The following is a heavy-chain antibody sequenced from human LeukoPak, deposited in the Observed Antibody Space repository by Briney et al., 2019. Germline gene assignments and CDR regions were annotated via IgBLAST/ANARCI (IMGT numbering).Heavy chain of an antibody. V-gene: IGHV1-2*02. J-gene: IGHJ5*02. D-gene: IGHD6-6*01. Sequence: ASVKVSCKASGYTFTGYYMHWVRQAPGQGLEWMGWINPNSGGTNYAQKFEGRVTMTRDTSISIVYMELNRLRSDDTAVYYCARRAIVARPGGDWFGPWGQGTLVTVSS. CDR1: GYTFTGYY. CDR2: INPNSGGT. CDR3: ARRAIVARPGGDWFGP.